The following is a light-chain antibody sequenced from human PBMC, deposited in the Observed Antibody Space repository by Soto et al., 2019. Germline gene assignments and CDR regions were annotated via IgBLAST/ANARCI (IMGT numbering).Light chain of an antibody. CDR3: QQYGSSPPT. Sequence: EFVLTQSPGTLSLSPGERATLSCRASQSVSSSYLAWYQQKPGQAPRLLIYGASSRATGIPDRFSGSGSGTDFTLTISRLEPEDFAVYYCQQYGSSPPTFGQGNKVDIK. J-gene: IGKJ1*01. V-gene: IGKV3-20*01. CDR2: GAS. CDR1: QSVSSSY.